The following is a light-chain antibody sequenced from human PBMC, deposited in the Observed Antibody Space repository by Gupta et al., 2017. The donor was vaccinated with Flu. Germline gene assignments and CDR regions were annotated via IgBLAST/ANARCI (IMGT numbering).Light chain of an antibody. CDR2: RNN. Sequence: TARGTCTGNNNNVGDQGAAWLQQHQGHPPKLRAYRNNKRPSGISEKFSASRSRNTASLTITGLQPEDEADYDGSAWASSLNTWVLGGGTKLTV. V-gene: IGLV10-54*04. CDR3: SAWASSLNTWV. CDR1: NNNVGDQG. J-gene: IGLJ3*02.